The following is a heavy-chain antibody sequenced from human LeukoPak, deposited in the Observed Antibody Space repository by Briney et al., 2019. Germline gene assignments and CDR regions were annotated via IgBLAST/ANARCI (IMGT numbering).Heavy chain of an antibody. Sequence: SETVSLTCAVYGGSFSGYYWSWIRQPPGRGLEWIGEINHSGSTSYNPSLKSRVTVSVDTSKNHFSLKLSSVTAADTAVYYCARHTSMVRGVMKYYFDYWGQGTLATVSS. CDR2: INHSGST. CDR1: GGSFSGYY. CDR3: ARHTSMVRGVMKYYFDY. D-gene: IGHD3-10*01. J-gene: IGHJ4*02. V-gene: IGHV4-34*01.